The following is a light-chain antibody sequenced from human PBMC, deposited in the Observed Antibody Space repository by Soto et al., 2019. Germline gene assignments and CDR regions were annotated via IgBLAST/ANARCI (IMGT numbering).Light chain of an antibody. CDR3: QSYDSSLSGSYVV. CDR1: SSNIGAGYD. V-gene: IGLV1-40*01. CDR2: GNY. Sequence: QLVLTQPPSVSGAPGQRVTISCTGSSSNIGAGYDVHWYQQLPGTAPKLLIYGNYNRPSGVPDRFSGSKSGTSASLAITGLQAEDEADYYCQSYDSSLSGSYVVFGGGTKLTVL. J-gene: IGLJ2*01.